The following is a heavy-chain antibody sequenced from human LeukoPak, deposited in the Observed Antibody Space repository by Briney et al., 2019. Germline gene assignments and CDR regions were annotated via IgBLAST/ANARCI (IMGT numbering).Heavy chain of an antibody. V-gene: IGHV3-30*18. J-gene: IGHJ4*02. CDR1: GFTFRSYG. CDR3: AKDASRGAYSYGSSDS. Sequence: TGGSLRLSCAASGFTFRSYGMHWVRQAPGKGLEWVAVISYDGSNKNYADSVKGRFTISRDNSKNALYLQMNSLRAEDTALYYCAKDASRGAYSYGSSDSWSQGTLVTVSS. CDR2: ISYDGSNK. D-gene: IGHD5-18*01.